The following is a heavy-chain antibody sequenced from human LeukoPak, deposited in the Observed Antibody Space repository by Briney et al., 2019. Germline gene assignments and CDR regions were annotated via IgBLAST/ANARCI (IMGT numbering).Heavy chain of an antibody. V-gene: IGHV5-51*01. Sequence: GESLKISCKGSGYSFSSYWIGWVRQMSGKGLEWMGIIYPGDSEIKYSPSFQGQVTFSVDRSIDTAYVQWSSLKASDTAMYYCARHSWCYDSTGNPDALDFWGQGTMVIVSS. CDR2: IYPGDSEI. D-gene: IGHD3-22*01. J-gene: IGHJ3*01. CDR3: ARHSWCYDSTGNPDALDF. CDR1: GYSFSSYW.